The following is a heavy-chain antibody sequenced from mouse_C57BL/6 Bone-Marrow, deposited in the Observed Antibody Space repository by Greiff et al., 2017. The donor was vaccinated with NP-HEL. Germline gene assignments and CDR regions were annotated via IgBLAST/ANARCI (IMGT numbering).Heavy chain of an antibody. V-gene: IGHV1-39*01. CDR1: GYSFTDYN. Sequence: EVHLVESGPELVKPGASVKISCKASGYSFTDYNMNWVKQSNGKSLEWIGVINPNYGTTSYNQKFKGKATLTLDQSSRTAYMQLNSLTSEDSAVYYCARGFNPYYVSSPYWYFDVWGTGTTVTVSS. J-gene: IGHJ1*03. CDR3: ARGFNPYYVSSPYWYFDV. D-gene: IGHD1-1*01. CDR2: INPNYGTT.